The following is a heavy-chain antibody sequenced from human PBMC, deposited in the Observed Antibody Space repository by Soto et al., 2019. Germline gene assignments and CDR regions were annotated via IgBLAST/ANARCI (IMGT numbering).Heavy chain of an antibody. Sequence: QVTVKESGPVLVKPTETLTLTCTVSGFSLSNAGLGVSWIRQPPGKALEWLAHIFSNDAKSYSTSLKSRLTIPKHNSKSQVALTTTHTHPVHTATDDCGSTFTTIWYGLHPWGQGTLVTVSS. J-gene: IGHJ5*02. CDR1: GFSLSNAGLG. D-gene: IGHD6-13*01. CDR3: GSTFTTIWYGLHP. CDR2: IFSNDAK. V-gene: IGHV2-26*04.